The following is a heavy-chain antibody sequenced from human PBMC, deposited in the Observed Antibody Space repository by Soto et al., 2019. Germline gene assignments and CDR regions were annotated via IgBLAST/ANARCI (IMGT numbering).Heavy chain of an antibody. CDR2: IYPSGST. Sequence: SETLSLTCTVSGDSVNTGRSYWSWIRQSPGKGLEWIAYIYPSGSTNYNPSLKSRVTISAETSKNQVSLTLSSVNAADTAVYYCARGGFYEYFQHWGKGTLVPSP. CDR1: GDSVNTGRSY. V-gene: IGHV4-61*01. J-gene: IGHJ1*01. CDR3: ARGGFYEYFQH.